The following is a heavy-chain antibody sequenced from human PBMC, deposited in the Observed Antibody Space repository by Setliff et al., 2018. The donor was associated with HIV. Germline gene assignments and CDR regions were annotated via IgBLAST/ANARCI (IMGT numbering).Heavy chain of an antibody. CDR2: IHYTGST. Sequence: SETLSLTCTVSGASISSHYWTWIRQPPGMGLEWIGNIHYTGSTNYNPSLKSRVTISGDSSKKQFSLVLSSVTAADTAVYYCARVPSSGWYGGHHYMDVWGKGATVTVSS. V-gene: IGHV4-59*11. J-gene: IGHJ6*03. CDR1: GASISSHY. D-gene: IGHD6-19*01. CDR3: ARVPSSGWYGGHHYMDV.